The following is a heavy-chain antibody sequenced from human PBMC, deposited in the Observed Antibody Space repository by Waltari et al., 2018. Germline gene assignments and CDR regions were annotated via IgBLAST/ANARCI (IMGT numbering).Heavy chain of an antibody. J-gene: IGHJ4*02. Sequence: EVQLVDSGGDLTQPGGSLRLSCVASGFTFTSYAMSWVRQVPGKGLEWVSSITASGHITYYADSVKGRFSISRDNSKNTVYLQMDSLRAEDTAVYHCAKGETTGWYRCFDYWGQGTQVTVSS. V-gene: IGHV3-23*04. D-gene: IGHD6-19*01. CDR3: AKGETTGWYRCFDY. CDR1: GFTFTSYA. CDR2: ITASGHIT.